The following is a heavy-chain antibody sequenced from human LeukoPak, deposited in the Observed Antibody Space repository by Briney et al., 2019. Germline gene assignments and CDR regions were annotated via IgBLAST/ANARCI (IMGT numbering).Heavy chain of an antibody. CDR2: IYFSGTT. V-gene: IGHV4-39*01. CDR1: GGSISSGYS. J-gene: IGHJ5*02. CDR3: VRHLGANTWMGNWFDP. Sequence: SETLSLTCTVSGGSISSGYSWGWIRQPPGKGLAWIGSIYFSGTTYYNPSLKSRVTISVDTSRNQFSLKLNSVTAADTAIYYCVRHLGANTWMGNWFDPWGQGTLVTVSS. D-gene: IGHD1-1*01.